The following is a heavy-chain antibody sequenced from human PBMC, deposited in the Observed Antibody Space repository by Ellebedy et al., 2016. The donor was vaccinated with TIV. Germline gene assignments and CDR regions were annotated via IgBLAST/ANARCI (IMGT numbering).Heavy chain of an antibody. J-gene: IGHJ4*02. V-gene: IGHV3-30-3*01. CDR2: ISYDGSNK. CDR3: PRGNSGYDAVYLDY. Sequence: SLKISCASSGFTFSSYAMHWGRQAPVKGLEWVTVISYDGSNKYYTDYVKGRFTISRDNSKNTLYLQMNSLRAEDTAVYYCPRGNSGYDAVYLDYWGQGTLVTVSS. D-gene: IGHD5-12*01. CDR1: GFTFSSYA.